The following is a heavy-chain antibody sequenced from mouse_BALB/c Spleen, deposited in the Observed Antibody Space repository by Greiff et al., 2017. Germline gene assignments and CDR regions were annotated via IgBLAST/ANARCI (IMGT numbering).Heavy chain of an antibody. CDR2: INSNGGST. CDR3: ARDPPLYYYAMDY. CDR1: GFTFSSYG. D-gene: IGHD2-3*01. V-gene: IGHV5-6-3*01. Sequence: EVKLQESGGGLVQPGGSLKLSCAASGFTFSSYGMSWVRQTPDKRLELVATINSNGGSTYYPDSVKGRFTISRDNAKNTLYLQMSSLKSEDTAMYYCARDPPLYYYAMDYWGQGTSVTVSS. J-gene: IGHJ4*01.